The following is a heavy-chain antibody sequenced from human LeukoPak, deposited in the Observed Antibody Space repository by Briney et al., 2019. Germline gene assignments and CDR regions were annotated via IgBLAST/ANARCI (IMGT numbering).Heavy chain of an antibody. D-gene: IGHD4-23*01. CDR1: GFGFNDAA. Sequence: GGSLRLSCAASGFGFNDAAMTWVRQAPGKGLEWVSLISSSGANTYYADSVKGRFTISRDNSKNTLFLQMNSLRAEDAAMYYCVKDIQVTYWGQGTLVTVSS. CDR2: ISSSGANT. V-gene: IGHV3-23*01. CDR3: VKDIQVTY. J-gene: IGHJ4*02.